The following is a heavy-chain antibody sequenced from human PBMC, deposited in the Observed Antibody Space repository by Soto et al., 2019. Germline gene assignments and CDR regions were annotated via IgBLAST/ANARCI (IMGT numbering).Heavy chain of an antibody. J-gene: IGHJ4*02. CDR2: IYYSEST. Sequence: SETLSLTCTVSGGSISSYYWSWIRQPPGKGLEWIGYIYYSESTNYNPSLKSRVTISVDTSKNQFSLKLSSVTAADTAVYYCARRLHHYGEDYWGQGTLVTVSS. CDR3: ARRLHHYGEDY. V-gene: IGHV4-59*08. CDR1: GGSISSYY. D-gene: IGHD4-17*01.